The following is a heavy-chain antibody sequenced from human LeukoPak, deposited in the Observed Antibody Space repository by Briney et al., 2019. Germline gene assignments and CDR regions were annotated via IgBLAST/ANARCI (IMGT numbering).Heavy chain of an antibody. CDR1: GYTFSSYD. D-gene: IGHD3-16*01. V-gene: IGHV1-8*01. CDR3: ARGRNERDLRLLLS. J-gene: IGHJ5*02. CDR2: MNPNSGNT. Sequence: ASVKVSCKASGYTFSSYDINWVRQATGQGLEWMGWMNPNSGNTGYAQKLQGRLIMTTNTSISTAYMELSRLTSEDTAMYYCARGRNERDLRLLLSWGQGTLVTVSS.